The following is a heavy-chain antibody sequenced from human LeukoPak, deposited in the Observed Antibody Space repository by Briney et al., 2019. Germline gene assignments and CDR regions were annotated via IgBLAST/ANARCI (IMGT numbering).Heavy chain of an antibody. CDR3: ARDTGYSYGYIDY. D-gene: IGHD5-18*01. CDR2: ISSTGSTI. Sequence: PGGSLRLSCAASGFTFSSYEINWVRQAPGKGLEWVSYISSTGSTIHYADSVKGRFTISRDNSKNTLYLQMNSLRAEDTAVYYCARDTGYSYGYIDYWGQGTLVTVSS. J-gene: IGHJ4*02. V-gene: IGHV3-48*03. CDR1: GFTFSSYE.